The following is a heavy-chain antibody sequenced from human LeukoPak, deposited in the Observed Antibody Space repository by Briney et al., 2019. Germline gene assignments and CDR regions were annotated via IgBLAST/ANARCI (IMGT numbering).Heavy chain of an antibody. J-gene: IGHJ5*02. CDR3: ASSPYYDFWSGYYGFDP. CDR2: ISYDGSNK. CDR1: GFTFSSYA. D-gene: IGHD3-3*01. V-gene: IGHV3-30*04. Sequence: PGGSLRLSCAASGFTFSSYAMHWVRQAPGKGLEWVAVISYDGSNKYYADSVKGRFTISRDNAKNSLYLQMNSLRAEDTAVYYCASSPYYDFWSGYYGFDPWGQGTLVTVSS.